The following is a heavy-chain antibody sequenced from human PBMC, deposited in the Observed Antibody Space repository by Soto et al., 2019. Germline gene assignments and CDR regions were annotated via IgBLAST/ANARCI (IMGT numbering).Heavy chain of an antibody. CDR2: LSDDGRNE. CDR1: GFTLSNFG. J-gene: IGHJ6*02. CDR3: VRGSGQGFYGLDT. Sequence: QVQLVESGGGMVQPGTSLRLSCATSGFTLSNFGMHWVRQAPGKGLEWVAVLSDDGRNEYYADSVKGRFTISRDNSKNTLFLQMNSLRAEDSAVYCCVRGSGQGFYGLDTWGQGTTVTVSS. V-gene: IGHV3-30*03. D-gene: IGHD3-10*01.